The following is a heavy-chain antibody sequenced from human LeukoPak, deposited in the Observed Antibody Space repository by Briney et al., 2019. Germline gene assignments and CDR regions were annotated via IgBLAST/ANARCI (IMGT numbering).Heavy chain of an antibody. D-gene: IGHD6-19*01. Sequence: SETLSLTCAVYGGSFSGYYWSWIRQPPGKGLEWIGEINHSGSTNYNPSLKSRVTISVDTSKNQFSLRLSSVTAADTAVYYCARNIAVAGRGDYMDVWGKGTTVTISS. CDR1: GGSFSGYY. CDR3: ARNIAVAGRGDYMDV. V-gene: IGHV4-34*01. CDR2: INHSGST. J-gene: IGHJ6*03.